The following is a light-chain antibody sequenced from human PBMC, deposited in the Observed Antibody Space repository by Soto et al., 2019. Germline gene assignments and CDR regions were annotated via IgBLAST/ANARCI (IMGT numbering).Light chain of an antibody. Sequence: EIVLTQSPGTLSLSPGDTATLSCRASQSLRNNYIAWYQQKPGQAPRLLMSGGSTRASGIPNRFRASGSGTGFTLIITKLEPEDFAVYYCQQYDDSPPLTFGGGTKVDIK. CDR2: GGS. CDR1: QSLRNNY. J-gene: IGKJ4*01. CDR3: QQYDDSPPLT. V-gene: IGKV3-20*01.